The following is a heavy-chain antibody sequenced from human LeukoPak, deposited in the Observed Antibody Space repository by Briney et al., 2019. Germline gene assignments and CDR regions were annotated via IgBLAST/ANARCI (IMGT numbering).Heavy chain of an antibody. D-gene: IGHD2-21*01. CDR1: GFTFSRYA. CDR3: AKDPETYSSRWFDS. V-gene: IGHV3-30*04. CDR2: VSDDGSNT. J-gene: IGHJ5*01. Sequence: GGSLRLSCAASGFTFSRYAMHWVRQAPGKGLEWVAVVSDDGSNTYYADSVKGRFTISRDNSKNTLYLHMNSLRVEDTAVYYCAKDPETYSSRWFDSWGQGTLVTVSS.